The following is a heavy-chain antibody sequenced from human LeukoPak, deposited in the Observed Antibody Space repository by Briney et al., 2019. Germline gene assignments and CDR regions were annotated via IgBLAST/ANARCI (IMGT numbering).Heavy chain of an antibody. CDR3: ARHEYSYGNFDY. D-gene: IGHD5-18*01. J-gene: IGHJ4*02. CDR2: IYYSGST. Sequence: SETLSLTCTVSGGSISSYYWSWIRQPPGKGLEWIGYIYYSGSTNYNPSLKSRVTISVDMSKNQFSLKLSSVTAADTAVYYCARHEYSYGNFDYWGQGTLVTVSS. CDR1: GGSISSYY. V-gene: IGHV4-59*08.